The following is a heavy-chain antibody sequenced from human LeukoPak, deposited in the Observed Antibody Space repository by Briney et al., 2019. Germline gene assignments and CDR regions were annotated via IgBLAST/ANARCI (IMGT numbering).Heavy chain of an antibody. J-gene: IGHJ3*01. CDR3: ASGDYGDLN. CDR1: GYTFTGYY. D-gene: IGHD4-17*01. Sequence: ASVKVSCKASGYTFTGYYIHWVRQAPGQGLEWMGGIIPIFGTANYAQKFQGRVTITADKSTSTAYMELSSLRSEDTAVYYCASGDYGDLNWGQGTMVTVSS. V-gene: IGHV1-69*06. CDR2: IIPIFGTA.